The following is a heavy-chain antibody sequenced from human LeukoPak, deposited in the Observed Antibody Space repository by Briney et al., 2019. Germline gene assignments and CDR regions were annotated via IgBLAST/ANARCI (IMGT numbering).Heavy chain of an antibody. CDR1: GGSISNYY. CDR3: AKGGTYYYYGMDV. D-gene: IGHD3-16*01. V-gene: IGHV4-59*01. Sequence: SETLSLICTVSGGSISNYYWSWIRQPPGKGLEWIGYIFYTGNTNYNPSLNSRVTISVDTSKNQFSLRLSSVTAADTAVYYCAKGGTYYYYGMDVWGKGTTVTVSS. CDR2: IFYTGNT. J-gene: IGHJ6*04.